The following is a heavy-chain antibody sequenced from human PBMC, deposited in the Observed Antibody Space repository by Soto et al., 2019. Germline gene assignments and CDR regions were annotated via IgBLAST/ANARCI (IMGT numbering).Heavy chain of an antibody. V-gene: IGHV3-11*01. CDR1: GFTFSDYF. Sequence: QVQLVESGGGLVKPGGSLRLSCAASGFTFSDYFMTWIRQAPGTGLEWVSYISSSSSTIYYADSVKGRFTISRDNAKNSLYLQMNSLRAEDTAVYYCARHELHDYSNYPLGWFYPWGQGTLVSVSS. CDR2: ISSSSSTI. J-gene: IGHJ5*02. CDR3: ARHELHDYSNYPLGWFYP. D-gene: IGHD4-4*01.